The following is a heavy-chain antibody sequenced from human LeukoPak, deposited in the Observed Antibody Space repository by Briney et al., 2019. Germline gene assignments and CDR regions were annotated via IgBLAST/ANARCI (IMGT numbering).Heavy chain of an antibody. CDR2: IWYDGTNK. V-gene: IGHV3-33*08. CDR1: GFTFNSYA. CDR3: ASDILTGYNETNF. D-gene: IGHD3-9*01. Sequence: GRSLRLSCAASGFTFNSYAMHWVRQAPGKGLEWVAVIWYDGTNKYYTDSVKGRFTISRDNSKNTVYLQMNRLRAEDTAVYYCASDILTGYNETNFWGQGTLVTVSS. J-gene: IGHJ4*02.